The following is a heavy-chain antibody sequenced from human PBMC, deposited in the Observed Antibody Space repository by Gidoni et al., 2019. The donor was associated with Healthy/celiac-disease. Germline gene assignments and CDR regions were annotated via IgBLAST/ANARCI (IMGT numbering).Heavy chain of an antibody. V-gene: IGHV4-34*01. Sequence: QVQLQQWGAGLLKPSETLSLTCAVYGGSFSGYYWSWIRQPPGKGLEWIGEINHSGSTNYNPSLKSRVTISVDTSKNQFSLKLSSVTAADTAVYYCARQTARRYNWNWSNWFDPWGQGTLVTVSS. J-gene: IGHJ5*02. D-gene: IGHD1-7*01. CDR1: GGSFSGYY. CDR2: INHSGST. CDR3: ARQTARRYNWNWSNWFDP.